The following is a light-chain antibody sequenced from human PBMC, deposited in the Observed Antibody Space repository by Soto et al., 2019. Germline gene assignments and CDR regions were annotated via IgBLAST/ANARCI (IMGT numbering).Light chain of an antibody. J-gene: IGKJ4*01. V-gene: IGKV3-20*01. CDR3: QQYGSSPPLT. CDR1: QSVRSF. CDR2: DAS. Sequence: EVVMRQSPATLSVSPGERATLSCRASQSVRSFLAWYQQKPGQAPRLLIYDASNRATGVPGRFSGSGSGTDFTLTISSLEPEDFALYYCQQYGSSPPLTFGGGTKVDIK.